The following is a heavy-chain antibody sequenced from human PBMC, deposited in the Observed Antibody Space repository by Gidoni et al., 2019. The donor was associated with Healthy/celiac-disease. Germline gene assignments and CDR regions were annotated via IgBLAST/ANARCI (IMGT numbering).Heavy chain of an antibody. CDR2: ISSSSSYL. V-gene: IGHV3-21*01. Sequence: EVQLVESGGGLGKPGGSLRLSCAAPGFTFSSYSMNWVRQAPGKGLEGVSSISSSSSYLYYADSVKGRFTISRDNAKNSLYLQMNSLRAEDTAVYYCARVEGYSSSWYDYWGQGTLVTVSS. CDR1: GFTFSSYS. J-gene: IGHJ4*02. D-gene: IGHD6-13*01. CDR3: ARVEGYSSSWYDY.